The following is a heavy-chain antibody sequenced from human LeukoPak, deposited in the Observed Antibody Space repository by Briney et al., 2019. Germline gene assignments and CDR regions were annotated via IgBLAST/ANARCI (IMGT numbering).Heavy chain of an antibody. CDR3: ARDSGTTGEVKFDP. Sequence: SETLSLTCTVSGVCLCSYYWSWIRQPAGQGLEWIGRIYSSGSSTYNPSLKSRVTMSVDTSKNQFSLKVTSVTAADTAVYYCARDSGTTGEVKFDPGGQGTLVTVSS. D-gene: IGHD3-10*01. CDR2: IYSSGSS. CDR1: GVCLCSYY. J-gene: IGHJ5*02. V-gene: IGHV4-4*07.